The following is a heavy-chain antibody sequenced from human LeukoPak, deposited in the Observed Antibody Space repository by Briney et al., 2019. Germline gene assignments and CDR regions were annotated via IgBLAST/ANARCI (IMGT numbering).Heavy chain of an antibody. CDR3: STGGVNWNYVGF. CDR1: GFTFSNAW. J-gene: IGHJ1*01. Sequence: PGGSLRLSCGASGFTFSNAWMSWVRQAPGKGLEWVARIKSEIGGGTTDYAAPVKGRFTISRDDSKSTLYLQMNSLNIEDTAMYYCSTGGVNWNYVGFWGQGTLVTVSS. V-gene: IGHV3-15*01. CDR2: IKSEIGGGTT. D-gene: IGHD1-7*01.